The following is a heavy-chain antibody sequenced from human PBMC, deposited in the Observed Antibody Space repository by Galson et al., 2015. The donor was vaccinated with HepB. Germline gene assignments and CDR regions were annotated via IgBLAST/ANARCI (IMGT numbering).Heavy chain of an antibody. CDR3: VTLTNRWQFAFDH. J-gene: IGHJ4*02. V-gene: IGHV3-30-3*01. CDR1: GFTFRGYA. CDR2: TSHDGDKN. D-gene: IGHD3-3*01. Sequence: SLRLSCAASGFTFRGYAMAWVRQVAGKGLEWMAFTSHDGDKNYYADSVKGRFTISRDNSKSTLYVEMNNLRPDDTATYFCVTLTNRWQFAFDHWGLGALVTVSS.